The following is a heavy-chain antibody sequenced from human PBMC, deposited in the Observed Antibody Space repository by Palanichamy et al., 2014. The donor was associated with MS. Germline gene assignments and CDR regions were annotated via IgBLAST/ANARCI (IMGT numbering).Heavy chain of an antibody. CDR2: ISYDSGSV. Sequence: VQLVEFGGGLVQPGRSLRLSCEASGFSFGDYVMHWVRQAPGKGLEWVSGISYDSGSVGYADSVKGRFTVSRDNAKNFLYLQMNGLRAEDTALYYCAKDKGTGRDHPHYNGMDVWGQGTTVTVSS. V-gene: IGHV3-9*01. J-gene: IGHJ6*02. CDR1: GFSFGDYV. CDR3: AKDKGTGRDHPHYNGMDV. D-gene: IGHD2-15*01.